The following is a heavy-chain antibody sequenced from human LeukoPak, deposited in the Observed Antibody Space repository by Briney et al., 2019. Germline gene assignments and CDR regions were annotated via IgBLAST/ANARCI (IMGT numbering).Heavy chain of an antibody. J-gene: IGHJ4*02. V-gene: IGHV3-23*01. D-gene: IGHD6-13*01. CDR1: GFTFSSYA. CDR3: AKPQKGIAAAGFPFDY. Sequence: PGASLRLSCAASGFTFSSYAMSWVRQAPGKGLEWVSAISGNGGSTYYADSVKGRFTISRDNSKNTLYLQMNSLRAEDTAVYYCAKPQKGIAAAGFPFDYWGQGTLVTVSS. CDR2: ISGNGGST.